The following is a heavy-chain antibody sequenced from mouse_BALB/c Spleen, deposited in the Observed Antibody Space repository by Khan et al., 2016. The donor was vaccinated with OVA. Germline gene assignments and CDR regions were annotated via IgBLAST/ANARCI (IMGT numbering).Heavy chain of an antibody. D-gene: IGHD2-3*01. V-gene: IGHV1-12*01. Sequence: QVQLKESGAELVKPGASVKMSCKASGYTFTSYNMHWVKQTPGQGLEWIGDIYPGNGDTSYNQKFKGKATLTADQSSSTAYLQRSSLTSEDSSVYYCARPVYDGYYAWFAYWGQGTLVTVSA. CDR2: IYPGNGDT. CDR3: ARPVYDGYYAWFAY. CDR1: GYTFTSYN. J-gene: IGHJ3*01.